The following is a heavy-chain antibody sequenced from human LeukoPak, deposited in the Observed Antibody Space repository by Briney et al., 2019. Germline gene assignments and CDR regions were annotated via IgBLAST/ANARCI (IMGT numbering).Heavy chain of an antibody. Sequence: SETLSLTCAVYGGSFSGYYWSWIRQPPGKGLEWIGEINHSGSTNYNPSLKSRVTISVDTPKNQFSLKLSSVTAADTAVYYCARGFDRYSNWFDPWGQGTLVTVSS. V-gene: IGHV4-34*01. CDR2: INHSGST. CDR3: ARGFDRYSNWFDP. D-gene: IGHD4-11*01. J-gene: IGHJ5*02. CDR1: GGSFSGYY.